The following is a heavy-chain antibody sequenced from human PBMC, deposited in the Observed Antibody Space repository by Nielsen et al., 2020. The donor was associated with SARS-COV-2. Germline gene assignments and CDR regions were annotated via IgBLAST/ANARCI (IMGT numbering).Heavy chain of an antibody. CDR1: GFTFSSYS. Sequence: GASLRLSCAASGFTFSSYSMNWVRQAPGKGLEWVSYISSSSSTIYYADSVKGRFTISSDNAKNSLYLQMNSLRDEDTAVYYCAREAPYSGYDDEGDPDAFDIWGQGTMVTVSS. CDR2: ISSSSSTI. J-gene: IGHJ3*02. V-gene: IGHV3-48*02. D-gene: IGHD5-12*01. CDR3: AREAPYSGYDDEGDPDAFDI.